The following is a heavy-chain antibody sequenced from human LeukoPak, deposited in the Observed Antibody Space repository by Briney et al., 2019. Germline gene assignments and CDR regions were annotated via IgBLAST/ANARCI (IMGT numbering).Heavy chain of an antibody. Sequence: SQTLSLTCAVSGGSISSGGYSWSWLRQPPGKGLEWIGYIYHSGSTYYNPSLKSRVTISVDRSKNQFSLKLSSVTAADTAVYYCARVVDDYYDNSGYLFDYWGQGTLVTVSS. CDR2: IYHSGST. J-gene: IGHJ4*02. CDR3: ARVVDDYYDNSGYLFDY. CDR1: GGSISSGGYS. D-gene: IGHD3-22*01. V-gene: IGHV4-30-2*01.